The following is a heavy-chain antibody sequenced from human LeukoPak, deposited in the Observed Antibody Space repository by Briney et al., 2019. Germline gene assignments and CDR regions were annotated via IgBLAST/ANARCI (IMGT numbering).Heavy chain of an antibody. CDR2: IYYIGNT. D-gene: IGHD3-22*01. Sequence: SETLSLTCTVSGGSISSSSHHWGWVRQPPGKGLEWIGTIYYIGNTYYNPSLKSRVTISVDTSKNQFSLTLTSVTAADTAIYYCVRYPSGYADYWGQGTLVTVSS. J-gene: IGHJ4*02. CDR3: VRYPSGYADY. V-gene: IGHV4-39*01. CDR1: GGSISSSSHH.